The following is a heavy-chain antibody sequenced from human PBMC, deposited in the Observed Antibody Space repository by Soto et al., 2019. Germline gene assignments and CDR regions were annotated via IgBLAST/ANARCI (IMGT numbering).Heavy chain of an antibody. D-gene: IGHD4-17*01. J-gene: IGHJ5*02. CDR3: ARLSTVTNWFDP. CDR2: IYWDDDK. CDR1: GFSLSTTTVA. Sequence: QITLKESGPTLVKPTQTLTLTCTFSGFSLSTTTVAVGWIRQPPGKALEWLALIYWDDDKRYSPSLRSRLTITNDTSKDQVVLTLTNMDPVDTGTYFCARLSTVTNWFDPWGQGTLVTVSS. V-gene: IGHV2-5*02.